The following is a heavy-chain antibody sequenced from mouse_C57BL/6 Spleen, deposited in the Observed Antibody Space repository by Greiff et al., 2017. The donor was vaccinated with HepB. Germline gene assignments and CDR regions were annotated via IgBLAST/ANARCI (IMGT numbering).Heavy chain of an antibody. CDR3: ASRHIYDGYYGWFAY. J-gene: IGHJ3*01. D-gene: IGHD2-3*01. CDR2: IYPGDGDT. V-gene: IGHV1-82*01. CDR1: GYAFSSSW. Sequence: QVHVKQSGPELVKPGASVKISCKASGYAFSSSWMNWVKQRPGKGLEWIGRIYPGDGDTNYNGKFKGKATLTADKSSSTAYMQLSSLTSEDSAVYFCASRHIYDGYYGWFAYWGQGTLVTVSA.